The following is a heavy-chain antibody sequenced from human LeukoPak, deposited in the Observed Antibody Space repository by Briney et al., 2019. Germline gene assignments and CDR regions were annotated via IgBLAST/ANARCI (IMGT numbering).Heavy chain of an antibody. J-gene: IGHJ4*02. CDR1: GGSINNYY. D-gene: IGHD4-17*01. V-gene: IGHV4-59*08. CDR2: IYYSGST. Sequence: SETLSLTCTISGGSINNYYWSWIRQPPGKGLEWIGYIYYSGSTNYNPSLNSRVNISLDTSKNQFSLRLSSVTAADTAVYYCAISTTVTTPFDYWGQGTLVTVSS. CDR3: AISTTVTTPFDY.